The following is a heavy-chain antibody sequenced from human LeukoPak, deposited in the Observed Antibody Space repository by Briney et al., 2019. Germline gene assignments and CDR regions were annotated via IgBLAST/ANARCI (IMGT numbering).Heavy chain of an antibody. V-gene: IGHV3-21*01. D-gene: IGHD3-9*01. Sequence: PGGSLRLSCAASGFTFSSYSMNGVRQARGRGVGWVSSISSSSSYIHYADSVKGRFTISRDNAKNSLYLQMNSLRAEDTAVYYCARDRVLYDILTGYSHWYFDLWGRGTLVTVSS. CDR1: GFTFSSYS. J-gene: IGHJ2*01. CDR3: ARDRVLYDILTGYSHWYFDL. CDR2: ISSSSSYI.